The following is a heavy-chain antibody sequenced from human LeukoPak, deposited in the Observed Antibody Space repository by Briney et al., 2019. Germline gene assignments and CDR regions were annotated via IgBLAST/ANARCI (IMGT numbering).Heavy chain of an antibody. CDR1: GDSINNASYY. V-gene: IGHV4-39*02. Sequence: PSETLSLTCNVSGDSINNASYYWGWIRQPPGNGLDWIGSIHYTGNAYYNPSLKSRVTMSVDPSKNHFSLKLTSLTAADTAVYYCVRRLVVRGMGFDPWGQGMLVTVSS. CDR2: IHYTGNA. CDR3: VRRLVVRGMGFDP. D-gene: IGHD3-10*01. J-gene: IGHJ5*01.